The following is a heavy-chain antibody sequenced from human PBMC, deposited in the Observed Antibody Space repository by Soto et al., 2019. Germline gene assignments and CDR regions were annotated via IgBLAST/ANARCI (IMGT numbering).Heavy chain of an antibody. J-gene: IGHJ4*02. V-gene: IGHV2-5*01. D-gene: IGHD6-13*01. CDR1: GFSLSTTGVG. Sequence: QITLKESGPTLVKPTQTLTLTCTFSGFSLSTTGVGVGWIRQPPGKALEWLALSYWNDDKLYSPSMKSRLTITKDTSKDQVVLTLTNMDPMDTATYYCAHGPVAGPYYWGQGTLVTVSS. CDR2: SYWNDDK. CDR3: AHGPVAGPYY.